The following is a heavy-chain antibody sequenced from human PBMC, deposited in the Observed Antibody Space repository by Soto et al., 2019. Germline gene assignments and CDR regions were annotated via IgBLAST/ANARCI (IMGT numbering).Heavy chain of an antibody. CDR2: IWYDGSNK. CDR3: ARVFSSYSSGWYNAFDI. CDR1: GFTFSSYG. Sequence: QVQLVESGGGVVQPGRSLRLSCAASGFTFSSYGMHWVRQAPGKGLEWVAVIWYDGSNKYYADSVKGRFTISRDNSKNTLYLQMNILRAEDTAVYYCARVFSSYSSGWYNAFDIWGQGTMVTVSS. V-gene: IGHV3-33*01. D-gene: IGHD6-19*01. J-gene: IGHJ3*02.